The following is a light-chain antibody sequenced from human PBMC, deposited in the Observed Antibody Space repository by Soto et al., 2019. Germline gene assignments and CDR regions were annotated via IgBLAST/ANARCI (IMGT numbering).Light chain of an antibody. CDR1: QSISSW. CDR2: DAS. V-gene: IGKV1-5*01. Sequence: IHLTKSPSTLSASVGDRVTITCRASQSISSWLAWYQQKPGKAPKLLIYDASSLESGVPSRFSGSGSGTEFTLTISSLQPDDFATYYCQQYNSYSITFGQGTRLEIK. CDR3: QQYNSYSIT. J-gene: IGKJ5*01.